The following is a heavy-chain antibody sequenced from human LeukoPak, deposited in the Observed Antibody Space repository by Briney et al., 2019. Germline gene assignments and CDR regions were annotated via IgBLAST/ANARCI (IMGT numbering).Heavy chain of an antibody. D-gene: IGHD3-16*02. Sequence: GGSLRLSCAASGFSVSSNYMTWVRQAPGKGLEWVSVIYLGGDTYYADSVKGRFTISRDNPKNTVHLQMNSLRAEDTAVYYCARERYDYVWGSYLGMDVWGQGTTVTVSS. J-gene: IGHJ6*02. CDR1: GFSVSSNY. CDR3: ARERYDYVWGSYLGMDV. V-gene: IGHV3-66*01. CDR2: IYLGGDT.